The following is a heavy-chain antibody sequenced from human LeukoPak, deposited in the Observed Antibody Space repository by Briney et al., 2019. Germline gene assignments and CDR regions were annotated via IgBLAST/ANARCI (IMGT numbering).Heavy chain of an antibody. CDR3: ARGIVPPAPDY. J-gene: IGHJ4*02. CDR1: GGSVSSGSYY. V-gene: IGHV4-61*01. Sequence: ETLSLTCTVSGGSVSSGSYYWSWIRQPPGKGLEWIGYIYYSGSTNYNPSLKSRVTISVDTSKNQFSLKLSSVTAADTAVYYCARGIVPPAPDYWGQGTLVTVSS. D-gene: IGHD2-2*01. CDR2: IYYSGST.